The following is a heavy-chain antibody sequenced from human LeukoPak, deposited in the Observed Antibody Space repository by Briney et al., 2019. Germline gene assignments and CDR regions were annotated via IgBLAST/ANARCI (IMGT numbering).Heavy chain of an antibody. V-gene: IGHV4-31*03. D-gene: IGHD3-22*01. Sequence: SHTLSLTCTVSGGSISSGGYYWSWIRQHPGKFLEWIGYIYYSGSTYYNPSLKSRVTISVDTSKNQFSLKLSSVTAADTAVYYCARVLDSPLNWFDPWGQGTLVTVSS. CDR2: IYYSGST. CDR3: ARVLDSPLNWFDP. CDR1: GGSISSGGYY. J-gene: IGHJ5*02.